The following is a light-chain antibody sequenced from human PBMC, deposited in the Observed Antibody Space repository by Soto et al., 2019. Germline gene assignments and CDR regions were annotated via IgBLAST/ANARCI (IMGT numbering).Light chain of an antibody. Sequence: QSVLTQQPSVSGGPRQRVTISCAGSSSNIGAGYDVHWYQQLPGTAPKLLIYGNSNRPSGVPDRFSGSKSGTSASLAITGLQAEDEADYYCQSYDSSLSGYVFGTGTKVTVL. CDR3: QSYDSSLSGYV. CDR2: GNS. J-gene: IGLJ1*01. V-gene: IGLV1-40*01. CDR1: SSNIGAGYD.